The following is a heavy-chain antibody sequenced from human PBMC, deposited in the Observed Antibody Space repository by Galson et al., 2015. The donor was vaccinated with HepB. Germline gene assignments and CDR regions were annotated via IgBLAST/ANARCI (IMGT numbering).Heavy chain of an antibody. CDR1: GFTFSSYG. CDR3: AKLDYYGSGSFPYYYYYGMDV. CDR2: ISYDGSNK. J-gene: IGHJ6*02. Sequence: SLRLSCAASGFTFSSYGMHWVRQAPGKGLEWVAVISYDGSNKYYADSVKGRFTISRDNSKNTLYLQMNSLRAEDTAVYYCAKLDYYGSGSFPYYYYYGMDVWGQGTTVTVSS. V-gene: IGHV3-30*18. D-gene: IGHD3-10*01.